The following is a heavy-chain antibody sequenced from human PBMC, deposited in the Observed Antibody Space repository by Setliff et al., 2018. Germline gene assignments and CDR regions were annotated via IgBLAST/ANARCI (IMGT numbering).Heavy chain of an antibody. CDR1: TFTFSKYA. V-gene: IGHV3-7*01. CDR2: INQDGSGK. J-gene: IGHJ5*02. D-gene: IGHD3-3*01. CDR3: ARDNTLFGVVITGSWFDP. Sequence: GGSLRLSCVASTFTFSKYAVTWVRQAPGKGLEWVANINQDGSGKYYVDSVKGRFTISRDNAENSLYLEMNSLRVEDTAVYYCARDNTLFGVVITGSWFDPWGQGTLVTVPQ.